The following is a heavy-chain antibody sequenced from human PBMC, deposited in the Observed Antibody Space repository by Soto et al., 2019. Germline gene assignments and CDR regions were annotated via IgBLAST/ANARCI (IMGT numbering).Heavy chain of an antibody. J-gene: IGHJ4*02. V-gene: IGHV4-59*01. Sequence: SLTCIVSGGSISSYYWSWIRQPPGKGLEWIGYIYYSGSTNYNPSLKSRVTISVDTSKNQFSLKLSSVTAADTAVYYCARAAAVAGVDYWGQGTLVTVSS. CDR2: IYYSGST. D-gene: IGHD6-19*01. CDR1: GGSISSYY. CDR3: ARAAAVAGVDY.